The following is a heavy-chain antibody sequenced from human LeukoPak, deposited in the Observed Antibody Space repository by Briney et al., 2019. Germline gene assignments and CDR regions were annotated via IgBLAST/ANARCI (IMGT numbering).Heavy chain of an antibody. D-gene: IGHD1-26*01. CDR1: GFTFDDYA. CDR2: ISWNSGSI. Sequence: PGRSLRLSCAASGFTFDDYAMHWVRQAPGKGLEWVSGISWNSGSIGYADSVKGRFTISRDNSKNTLYLQMNSLRAEDTAVYYCAKIPGIVGATLTYFDYWGQGTLVTVSS. CDR3: AKIPGIVGATLTYFDY. V-gene: IGHV3-9*01. J-gene: IGHJ4*02.